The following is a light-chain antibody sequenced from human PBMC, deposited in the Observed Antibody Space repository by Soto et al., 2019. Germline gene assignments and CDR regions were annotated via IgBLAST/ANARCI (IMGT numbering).Light chain of an antibody. Sequence: QSALTQPASVSGSPGQSITISCTGTRSDVGGYNLVSWYQQHPGKTPKLMIYEGSKRTSGVSNRFSGSKSGNTASLTISGLQAEDEADYYCCSYAGSSTLLFGGGTKLTVL. CDR1: RSDVGGYNL. CDR3: CSYAGSSTLL. V-gene: IGLV2-23*01. CDR2: EGS. J-gene: IGLJ2*01.